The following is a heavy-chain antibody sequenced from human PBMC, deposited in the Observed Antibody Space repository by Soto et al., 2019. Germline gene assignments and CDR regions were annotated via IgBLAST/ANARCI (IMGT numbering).Heavy chain of an antibody. J-gene: IGHJ4*02. CDR3: ARQWGGDY. Sequence: QVQLQESGPGLVKPSETLSLTCTVSGGSIGSHYWSWIRQPPGEGLEWIGRASYSGSPSYNPSLKSRFTISIDTAQNQFSLKLTSVTAADTAVYYCARQWGGDYWGQGILVTVSS. D-gene: IGHD3-16*01. V-gene: IGHV4-59*08. CDR1: GGSIGSHY. CDR2: ASYSGSP.